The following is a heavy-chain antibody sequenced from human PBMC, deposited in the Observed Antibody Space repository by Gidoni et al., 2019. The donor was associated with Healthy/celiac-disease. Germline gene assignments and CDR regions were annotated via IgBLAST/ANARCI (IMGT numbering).Heavy chain of an antibody. CDR3: TTGDYYDSSGYYPLDY. J-gene: IGHJ4*02. D-gene: IGHD3-22*01. V-gene: IGHV3-15*01. Sequence: LTISRDDSKNTLYLQMNSLKTEDTAVYYCTTGDYYDSSGYYPLDYWGQGTLVTVSS.